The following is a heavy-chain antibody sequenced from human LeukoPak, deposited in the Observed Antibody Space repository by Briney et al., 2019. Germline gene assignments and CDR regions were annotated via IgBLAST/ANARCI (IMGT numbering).Heavy chain of an antibody. J-gene: IGHJ4*02. CDR2: ISGSGGST. Sequence: GGSLRLSCAASGFTFSSYAMSWVRQAPGKGLEWVSAISGSGGSTYYADSVKGRFTISRDNSKNTLYLQMNSLRAEDTAVYYCAKDFHTYYYDSSGYTSPFDYWGQGTLVTVSS. V-gene: IGHV3-23*01. CDR3: AKDFHTYYYDSSGYTSPFDY. D-gene: IGHD3-22*01. CDR1: GFTFSSYA.